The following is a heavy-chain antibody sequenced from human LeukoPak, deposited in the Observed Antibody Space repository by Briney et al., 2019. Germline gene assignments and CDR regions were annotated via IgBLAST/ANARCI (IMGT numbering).Heavy chain of an antibody. D-gene: IGHD5-18*01. Sequence: GGSLRLSCAASGFTFSSYAMSWVRQAPGKGLEWVSAISGSGGSTYYADSVKGRFTISRDNAKNSLYLQMNSLRAEDTAVYYCAREGGGYSYTPEFDYWGEGTLVTVSS. CDR1: GFTFSSYA. V-gene: IGHV3-23*01. CDR3: AREGGGYSYTPEFDY. CDR2: ISGSGGST. J-gene: IGHJ4*02.